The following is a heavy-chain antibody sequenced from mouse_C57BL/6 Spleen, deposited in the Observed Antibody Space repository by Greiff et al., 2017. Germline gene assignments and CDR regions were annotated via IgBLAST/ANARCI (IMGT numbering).Heavy chain of an antibody. D-gene: IGHD2-1*01. V-gene: IGHV1-82*01. Sequence: VQLQESGPELVKPGASVKISCKASGYAFSSSWMNWVKQRPGKGLEWIGRIYPGDGDTNYNGKFKGKATLTADKSSSTAYMQLSSLTSEDSAVYFCARPIYYGNHGAMDYWGQGTSVTVSS. CDR1: GYAFSSSW. CDR3: ARPIYYGNHGAMDY. J-gene: IGHJ4*01. CDR2: IYPGDGDT.